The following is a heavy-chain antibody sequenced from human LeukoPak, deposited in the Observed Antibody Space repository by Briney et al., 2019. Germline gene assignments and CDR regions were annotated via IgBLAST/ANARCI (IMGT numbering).Heavy chain of an antibody. CDR1: GFTFSSYS. D-gene: IGHD6-13*01. Sequence: GGSLRLSCAASGFTFSSYSMNWVRQAPGKGLEWVSSISSSSSYIYYADSVKGRFTISRDNAKNSLYLQMNSLRAEDTAVYYCARGEGSSSWYSNWFDPWGQGTLVTVSS. CDR3: ARGEGSSSWYSNWFDP. J-gene: IGHJ5*02. V-gene: IGHV3-21*01. CDR2: ISSSSSYI.